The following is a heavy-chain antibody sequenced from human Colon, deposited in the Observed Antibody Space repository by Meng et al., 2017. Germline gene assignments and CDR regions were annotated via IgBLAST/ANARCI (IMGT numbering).Heavy chain of an antibody. D-gene: IGHD7-27*01. CDR2: IYHSGNT. CDR1: GASISSNNW. J-gene: IGHJ4*02. V-gene: IGHV4-4*02. Sequence: QVQLQEAGPGLLKPSWPQPLTCPVPGASISSNNWWSWVPQSPGKGLEWIAEIYHSGNTNYNPSLKSRATISMDKSKNQFSLNLSSVTAADTAVYYCTTGTYYDHWGQGTLVTVSS. CDR3: TTGTYYDH.